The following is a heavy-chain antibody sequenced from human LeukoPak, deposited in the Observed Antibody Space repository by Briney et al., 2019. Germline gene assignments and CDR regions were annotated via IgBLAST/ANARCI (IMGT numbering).Heavy chain of an antibody. Sequence: GGSLRLSCAASGFTVSSNSMTWVRQAPGKGLEWVSSISSNSAYIYYVDSLRGRFTVSRDNAKSSLFLQMNSLRVEDTAVYYCARAHCSGRGCYQRYDGFDIWGQGTVVTVSS. J-gene: IGHJ3*02. D-gene: IGHD2-15*01. CDR2: ISSNSAYI. V-gene: IGHV3-21*01. CDR1: GFTVSSNS. CDR3: ARAHCSGRGCYQRYDGFDI.